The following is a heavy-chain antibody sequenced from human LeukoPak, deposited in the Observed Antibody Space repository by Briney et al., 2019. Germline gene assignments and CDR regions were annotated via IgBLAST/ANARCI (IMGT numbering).Heavy chain of an antibody. V-gene: IGHV3-23*01. J-gene: IGHJ4*02. CDR1: GFTFSVAA. Sequence: GGSLRLSCAASGFTFSVAAMTWVRQAPGKGLEWFSFIGASGESTYYADSVKGRFTISRDNSKNTLSLQMNSLRVEDTALYYCAKDQNYESSGYYGGFEYWGQGTLVTVSS. D-gene: IGHD3-22*01. CDR3: AKDQNYESSGYYGGFEY. CDR2: IGASGEST.